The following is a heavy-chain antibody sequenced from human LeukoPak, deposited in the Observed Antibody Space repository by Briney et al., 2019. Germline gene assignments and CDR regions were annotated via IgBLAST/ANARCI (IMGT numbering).Heavy chain of an antibody. Sequence: PGGSLRLSCTASGFTFSDYYMSWIRQTPGKGLEWLSYISTRDNTIQYADSVKGRFTISRDNAKNSLYLQMSGLRAEDTAVYYCARVLHKRDYDSSTYYGYWGQGTLVTVSS. D-gene: IGHD3-22*01. CDR2: ISTRDNTI. CDR1: GFTFSDYY. V-gene: IGHV3-11*04. J-gene: IGHJ4*02. CDR3: ARVLHKRDYDSSTYYGY.